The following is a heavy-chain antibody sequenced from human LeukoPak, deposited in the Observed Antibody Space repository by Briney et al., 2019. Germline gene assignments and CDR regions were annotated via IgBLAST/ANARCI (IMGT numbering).Heavy chain of an antibody. J-gene: IGHJ4*02. CDR2: LSGSGDRT. CDR3: ATTTLEGRRE. CDR1: GFSFDFYA. D-gene: IGHD1-26*01. Sequence: GGSLRLSCAASGFSFDFYAMNWVRQAPGKGLEWVSGLSGSGDRTYYTDSVKGRFTISRDNARNSLYLQMNSLRAEDTAMYYCATTTLEGRREWGQGSLVTVSS. V-gene: IGHV3-23*01.